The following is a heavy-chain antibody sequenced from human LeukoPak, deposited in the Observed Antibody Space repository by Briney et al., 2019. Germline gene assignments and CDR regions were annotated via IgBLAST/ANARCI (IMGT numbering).Heavy chain of an antibody. CDR1: GFTFSSYG. CDR3: AKGFWGSGSNDAFDI. J-gene: IGHJ3*02. V-gene: IGHV3-30*18. CDR2: ISYDGSNK. Sequence: QTGRSLRLSCAASGFTFSSYGMHWVRQAPGKGLEWVAVISYDGSNKYYADSVKGRFTISRDNSKNTLYLQMNSLRAEDTAVYYCAKGFWGSGSNDAFDIWGQGTMVTVSS. D-gene: IGHD3-10*01.